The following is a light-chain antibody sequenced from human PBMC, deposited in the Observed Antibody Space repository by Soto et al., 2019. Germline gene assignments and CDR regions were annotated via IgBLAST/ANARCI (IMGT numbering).Light chain of an antibody. CDR3: QHYYSYPLT. V-gene: IGKV1-5*01. CDR1: QSINTW. CDR2: DAS. J-gene: IGKJ4*01. Sequence: DIQMTQSPSTLSGSVGATVTNTCPASQSINTWLAWYQHKPGKAPKVLIYDASILESGVPARFSGSGSGTEYTLTISCLQSEDFATYYCQHYYSYPLTFGGGTKVDIK.